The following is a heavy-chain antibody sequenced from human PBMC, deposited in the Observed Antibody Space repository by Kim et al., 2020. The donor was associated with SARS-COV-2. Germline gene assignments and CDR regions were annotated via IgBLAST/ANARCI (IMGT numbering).Heavy chain of an antibody. V-gene: IGHV1-69*02. CDR3: ARSSIAAAGRGWFDP. Sequence: QKFQGRVTITADKSTSTAYMELSSLRSEDTAVYYCARSSIAAAGRGWFDPWGQGTLVTVSS. D-gene: IGHD6-13*01. J-gene: IGHJ5*02.